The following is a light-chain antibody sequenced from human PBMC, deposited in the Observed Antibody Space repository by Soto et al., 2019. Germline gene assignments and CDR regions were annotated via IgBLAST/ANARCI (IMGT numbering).Light chain of an antibody. V-gene: IGKV2D-29*02. CDR1: QSLLHITGETF. CDR3: MQSTQLPPT. J-gene: IGKJ5*01. Sequence: DVVMTQTPLSLSVAPGQPASISCKSSQSLLHITGETFLFWYLQKPGQSPQLLIYEVSTRVSGVPDRLSGSGSGTDFTLEISRVETDDVGMYYCMQSTQLPPTVGQGTRLGIE. CDR2: EVS.